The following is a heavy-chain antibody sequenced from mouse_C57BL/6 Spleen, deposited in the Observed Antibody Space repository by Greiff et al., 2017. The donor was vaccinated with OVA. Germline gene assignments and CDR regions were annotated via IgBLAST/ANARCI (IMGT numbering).Heavy chain of an antibody. CDR3: RRDKYDVNYYAMEY. Sequence: VQLQQSGAELVRPGSSVKMSCKTSGYTFTSYGINWVKQRPGQGLEWIGYIYIGNGYTEYNEKVKGKDTLTSETATSTAYMPISSLTSAASAISVCRRDKYDVNYYAMEYWGQGTTVTVSA. D-gene: IGHD2-12*01. V-gene: IGHV1-58*01. J-gene: IGHJ4*01. CDR1: GYTFTSYG. CDR2: IYIGNGYT.